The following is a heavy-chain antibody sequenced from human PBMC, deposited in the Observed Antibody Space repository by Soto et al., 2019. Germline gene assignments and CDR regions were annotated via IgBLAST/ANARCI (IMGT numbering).Heavy chain of an antibody. CDR3: AAESVGITMVRGAPYGMDV. Sequence: SVTVACKGSGFTFTSSALQWVRQARGQRLEWIGWIVVGSGNTNYAQKFQERVTITRDMSTSTAYMELSSLRSEDTAVYYCAAESVGITMVRGAPYGMDVWGQGTTVTVSS. CDR1: GFTFTSSA. CDR2: IVVGSGNT. D-gene: IGHD3-10*01. V-gene: IGHV1-58*01. J-gene: IGHJ6*02.